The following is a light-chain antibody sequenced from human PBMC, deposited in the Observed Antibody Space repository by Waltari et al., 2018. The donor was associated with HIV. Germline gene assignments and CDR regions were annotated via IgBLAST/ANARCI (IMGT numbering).Light chain of an antibody. Sequence: QSVLTQPPSASGTPGQRVTISCSGSSSNIGRDTVNWYQQLPGTAPNLLIYSNNQRPSGVPDRFSGSKSGTSASLAISGLQSEDEADYYCAAWDDSLNVVFGGGTKLTVL. CDR3: AAWDDSLNVV. CDR1: SSNIGRDT. V-gene: IGLV1-44*01. CDR2: SNN. J-gene: IGLJ2*01.